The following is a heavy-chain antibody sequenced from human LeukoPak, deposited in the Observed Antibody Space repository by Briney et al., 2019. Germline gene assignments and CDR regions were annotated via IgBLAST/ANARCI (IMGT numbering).Heavy chain of an antibody. CDR2: ISSSSSYI. Sequence: AGGSLRLSCAASGFTFSSYSMNCVRQAPGKGLEWVSSISSSSSYIYYADSVKGRFTISRDNAKNSLYLQMNSLRAEDTAVYYCARGSLRDIPYYYYMDVWGKGTTVTVSS. V-gene: IGHV3-21*01. D-gene: IGHD2-15*01. J-gene: IGHJ6*03. CDR1: GFTFSSYS. CDR3: ARGSLRDIPYYYYMDV.